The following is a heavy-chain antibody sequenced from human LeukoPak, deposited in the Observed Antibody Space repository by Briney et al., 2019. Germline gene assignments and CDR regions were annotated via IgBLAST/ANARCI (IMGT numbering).Heavy chain of an antibody. CDR3: ARVDEGRNGVTVGY. J-gene: IGHJ4*02. V-gene: IGHV3-48*03. Sequence: HTGGSLRLSCAASGFTFSSYEMNWVRQAPGKGLEWISYISSAGTTKIYADSVKGRFTISRDNAKNSLYLQMNSLRAEDTAVYYCARVDEGRNGVTVGYWGQGTLVTVSS. D-gene: IGHD2-8*01. CDR1: GFTFSSYE. CDR2: ISSAGTTK.